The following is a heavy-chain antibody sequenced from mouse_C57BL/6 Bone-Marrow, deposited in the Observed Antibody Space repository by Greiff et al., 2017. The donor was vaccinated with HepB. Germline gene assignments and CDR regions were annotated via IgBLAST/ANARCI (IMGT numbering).Heavy chain of an antibody. D-gene: IGHD1-1*02. J-gene: IGHJ2*01. CDR3: AGGSVDY. CDR1: GYSITSGYY. V-gene: IGHV3-6*01. CDR2: ISYDGSN. Sequence: EVQLQESGPGLVKPSQSLSLTCSVTGYSITSGYYWHWIRQFPGNKLEWMGYISYDGSNNSNPSLNNRISITRDTSKNQFFLKLNSVTTEDTATYYCAGGSVDYWGQGTTLTVSS.